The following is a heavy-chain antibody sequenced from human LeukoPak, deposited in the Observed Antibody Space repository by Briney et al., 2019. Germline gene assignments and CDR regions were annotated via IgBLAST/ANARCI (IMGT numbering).Heavy chain of an antibody. CDR3: ARFDCSGGSCYFGY. CDR1: GYTFTTHD. Sequence: ASVKVSCKASGYTFTTHDINWVRQAPGQRLEWMGWINAGNGNTKYSQKFQGRVTITRDTSASTAYMELSSLRSEDTAVYYCARFDCSGGSCYFGYWGQGTLVTVSS. CDR2: INAGNGNT. D-gene: IGHD2-15*01. V-gene: IGHV1-3*01. J-gene: IGHJ4*02.